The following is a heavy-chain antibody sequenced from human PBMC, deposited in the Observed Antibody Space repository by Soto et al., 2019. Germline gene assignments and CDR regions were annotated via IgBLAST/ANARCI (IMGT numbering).Heavy chain of an antibody. Sequence: QVQLQESGPGLVKPSQTLSLTCTVSGGSISSGGYYWSWIRQHPGKGLEWIGYIYYSGSTYYNPSLKXRITXSXHTSKNQFSLTLSSVTAADTAVYYCARVISYGYFDYWGQGTLVTVSS. CDR1: GGSISSGGYY. V-gene: IGHV4-31*03. J-gene: IGHJ4*02. D-gene: IGHD1-26*01. CDR3: ARVISYGYFDY. CDR2: IYYSGST.